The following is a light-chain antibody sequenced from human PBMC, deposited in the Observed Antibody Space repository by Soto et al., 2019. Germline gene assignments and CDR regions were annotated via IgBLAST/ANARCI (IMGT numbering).Light chain of an antibody. CDR2: DAS. V-gene: IGKV3-11*01. Sequence: SPAALSLSPGERATLSCRASQSTSCYLAWYQHKPGQAPRLLIYDASNRATGILARFSGSGSGTDFTLSIISQETAYYAVSYCRHSSYSLFGLGAMV. CDR1: QSTSCY. CDR3: RHSSYSL. J-gene: IGKJ2*01.